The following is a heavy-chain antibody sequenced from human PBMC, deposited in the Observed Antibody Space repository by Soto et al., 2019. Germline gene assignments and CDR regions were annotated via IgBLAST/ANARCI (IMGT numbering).Heavy chain of an antibody. V-gene: IGHV1-46*01. Sequence: ASVNVSCKSSGYTFTSYYIHWVRQAPGQGLEWMGIINPSGGCTSYAQKFQGRVTMTRDTSTSTVYMELSSLRSEDTAVYYCARESEVGTVVTLWYYYGMDVWGQGTTVTVSS. CDR1: GYTFTSYY. CDR2: INPSGGCT. J-gene: IGHJ6*02. CDR3: ARESEVGTVVTLWYYYGMDV. D-gene: IGHD2-21*02.